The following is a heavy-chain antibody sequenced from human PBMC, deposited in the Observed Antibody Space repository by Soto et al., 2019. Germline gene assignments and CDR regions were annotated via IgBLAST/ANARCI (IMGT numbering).Heavy chain of an antibody. V-gene: IGHV4-59*08. Sequence: QVQLQQWGPGLVKPSETLSLTCTVSSGPDSSLTWGWIRQSPGTGLEWIGYVYHTGGTAYNPSLKSRVTISADTSTNHISLTLSSVTAADTAIYYCVRQGIGSLHGLVDVWGQGTTVSVSS. CDR2: VYHTGGT. J-gene: IGHJ6*02. CDR3: VRQGIGSLHGLVDV. CDR1: SGPDSSLT. D-gene: IGHD1-26*01.